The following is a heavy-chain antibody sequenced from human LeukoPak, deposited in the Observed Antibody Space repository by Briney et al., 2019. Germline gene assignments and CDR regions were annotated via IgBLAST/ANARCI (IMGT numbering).Heavy chain of an antibody. CDR3: ARLSSYDILTGYFDY. Sequence: GGSLRLSCAASGFTFSDYYMSWIRQAPGKGLEWVSYISSSSSYTGYADSVKGRFTISRDNAKNSLYLQMNSLRAEDTTVYYCARLSSYDILTGYFDYWGQGTLVTVSS. CDR1: GFTFSDYY. J-gene: IGHJ4*02. CDR2: ISSSSSYT. D-gene: IGHD3-9*01. V-gene: IGHV3-11*06.